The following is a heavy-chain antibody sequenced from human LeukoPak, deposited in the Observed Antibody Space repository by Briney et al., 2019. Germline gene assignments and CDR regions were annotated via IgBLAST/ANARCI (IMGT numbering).Heavy chain of an antibody. V-gene: IGHV3-23*01. Sequence: GTLSLTCAVSGGSISSSNWWSWVRQAPGKGLEWISAITGSGGTTYYADSVEGRFTISRDNSKNTLYLQVNSLRAEDTAVYYCARDRMGAILYFDSWGQGTLVTVSS. CDR2: ITGSGGTT. D-gene: IGHD1-26*01. CDR1: GGSISSSN. CDR3: ARDRMGAILYFDS. J-gene: IGHJ4*02.